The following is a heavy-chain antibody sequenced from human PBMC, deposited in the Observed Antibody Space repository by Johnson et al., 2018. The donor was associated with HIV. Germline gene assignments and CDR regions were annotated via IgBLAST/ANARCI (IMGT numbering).Heavy chain of an antibody. D-gene: IGHD6-19*01. Sequence: QVQLVESGGGVVQPGRSLRLSCAASGFTFSSYAMHWVRQAPGKGLEWVAVISYDGSNKYYADSVKGRFTISRDNSKNTLYLQMNSLGAEDTAVYYCARDIIAVAGYDAFDIWGQGTMVTVSS. V-gene: IGHV3-30-3*01. J-gene: IGHJ3*02. CDR1: GFTFSSYA. CDR3: ARDIIAVAGYDAFDI. CDR2: ISYDGSNK.